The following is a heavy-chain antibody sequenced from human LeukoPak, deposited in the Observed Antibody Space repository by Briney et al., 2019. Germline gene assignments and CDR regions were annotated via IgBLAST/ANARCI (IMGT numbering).Heavy chain of an antibody. J-gene: IGHJ4*02. D-gene: IGHD3-22*01. V-gene: IGHV3-23*01. CDR1: GFTFSSYA. CDR2: ISGGSGST. CDR3: AKHRFETGGYHSTD. Sequence: GGSLRLSCAASGFTFSSYAMSWVRQAPGKGLAWDSTISGGSGSTYCADSVKGRFTISRDNSKNTQYLQMNSLRDEDTAVYYCAKHRFETGGYHSTDWGQGTLVTVSS.